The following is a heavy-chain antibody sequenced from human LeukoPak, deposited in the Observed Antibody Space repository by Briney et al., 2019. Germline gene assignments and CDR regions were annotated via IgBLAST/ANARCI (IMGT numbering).Heavy chain of an antibody. Sequence: PGGCLRLSCAAYGFTFSDYSVNWVRPAPGKGLEWVSSLSYSSSYIYDVDSVKGRFTISRDNAKNSLYLQMHSLRAEDTAVYYCARALPGYYDTRGRYYYMDVWGKGTTVTVSS. CDR2: LSYSSSYI. J-gene: IGHJ6*03. D-gene: IGHD3-22*01. CDR1: GFTFSDYS. V-gene: IGHV3-21*01. CDR3: ARALPGYYDTRGRYYYMDV.